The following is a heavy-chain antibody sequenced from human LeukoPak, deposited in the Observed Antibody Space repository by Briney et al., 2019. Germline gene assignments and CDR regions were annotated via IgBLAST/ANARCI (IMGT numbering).Heavy chain of an antibody. Sequence: GGSLRLSCAVSGFTFSGFGMSWSRQAPGKGLEWVASINSDGSEGYYADVVKGRFTISRDNAKNSLYLQINSLRAEDTAVYYCARSSYSSSSSVWGQGTMVTVSS. D-gene: IGHD6-6*01. V-gene: IGHV3-7*03. J-gene: IGHJ3*01. CDR2: INSDGSEG. CDR1: GFTFSGFG. CDR3: ARSSYSSSSSV.